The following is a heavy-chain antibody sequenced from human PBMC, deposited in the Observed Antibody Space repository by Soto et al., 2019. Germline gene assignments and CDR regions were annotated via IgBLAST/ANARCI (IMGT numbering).Heavy chain of an antibody. D-gene: IGHD1-26*01. CDR1: GGSISSGGYY. Sequence: PSETLSLTCTVSGGSISSGGYYWSWIRQHPGKGLEWIGYIYYSGSTYYNPSLKSRVTISVDTSKNQFSLKLSSVTAADTAVYYCARVLGYSGSPRVIDYWGQGTLVTVS. CDR3: ARVLGYSGSPRVIDY. J-gene: IGHJ4*02. V-gene: IGHV4-31*03. CDR2: IYYSGST.